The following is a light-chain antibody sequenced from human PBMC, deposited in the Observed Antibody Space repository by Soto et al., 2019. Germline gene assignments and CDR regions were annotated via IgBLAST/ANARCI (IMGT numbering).Light chain of an antibody. CDR1: SSNIPYQF. CDR2: DNS. V-gene: IGLV1-51*01. J-gene: IGLJ1*01. CDR3: ASWDSDLDGFV. Sequence: QSVLAQSPSVSAAPGQRVTISCSGSSSNIPYQFVSWYKQFPGMAPTLLIYDNSRRPSGVPDRFSATKSGPSATLDIAGLQTADEAVYYCASWDSDLDGFVFGPGTKVTLL.